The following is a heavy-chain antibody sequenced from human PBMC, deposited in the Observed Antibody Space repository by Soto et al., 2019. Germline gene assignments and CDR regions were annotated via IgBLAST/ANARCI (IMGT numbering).Heavy chain of an antibody. CDR1: GDSVSSTSTA. CDR3: ARGARSSSWYAYYYYGMDV. Sequence: PSQTLSLTCAISGDSVSSTSTAWSWIRQSPSRGLEWLGRTYYRSKWYSDYAVSVKSRITINPDTSKNQFSLQLNSVTPEDTAVYYCARGARSSSWYAYYYYGMDVWGQGTTVTVSS. J-gene: IGHJ6*02. CDR2: TYYRSKWYS. D-gene: IGHD6-13*01. V-gene: IGHV6-1*01.